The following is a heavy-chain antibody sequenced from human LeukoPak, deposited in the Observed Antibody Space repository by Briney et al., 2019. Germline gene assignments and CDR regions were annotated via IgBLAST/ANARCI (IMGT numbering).Heavy chain of an antibody. CDR2: IYTSGNT. CDR3: ARNSGDF. V-gene: IGHV4-4*07. D-gene: IGHD4-23*01. J-gene: IGHJ4*02. CDR1: GASISDFY. Sequence: PSETLSLTCSVSGASISDFYWSWIRQPAGKGLEWIGRIYTSGNTNYNPSLKSRVTMSLDASENQFSPKLSSVTAADTAVYYCARNSGDFWGQGTLVTVSS.